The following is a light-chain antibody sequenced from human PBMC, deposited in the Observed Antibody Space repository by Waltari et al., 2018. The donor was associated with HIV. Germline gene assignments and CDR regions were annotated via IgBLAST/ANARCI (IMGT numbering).Light chain of an antibody. J-gene: IGKJ4*01. CDR2: DAS. CDR1: QSVGDY. V-gene: IGKV3-11*01. Sequence: EIVLTQYQATLSLSPGERATLSCRASQSVGDYLAWYQQKPGQAPKLFIYDASNRATGIPARFSGSGFGTDFTLTISSLEPEDFAVYYCQQRSTWPGPTFGGGTKVEI. CDR3: QQRSTWPGPT.